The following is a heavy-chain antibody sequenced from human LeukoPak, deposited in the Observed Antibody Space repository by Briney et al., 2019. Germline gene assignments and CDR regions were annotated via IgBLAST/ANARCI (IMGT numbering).Heavy chain of an antibody. CDR1: GFTFSSYN. D-gene: IGHD2-15*01. J-gene: IGHJ4*02. CDR3: ARLGHCSGGSCPLTFDY. V-gene: IGHV3-21*01. Sequence: GGSLRLSCAASGFTFSSYNMNWVRQAPGKGLEWVSSITSSTSYMYYADSVKGRFTISRDNAKNSLYLQMNSLRAEDTAVYYCARLGHCSGGSCPLTFDYWGQGTLVTVSS. CDR2: ITSSTSYM.